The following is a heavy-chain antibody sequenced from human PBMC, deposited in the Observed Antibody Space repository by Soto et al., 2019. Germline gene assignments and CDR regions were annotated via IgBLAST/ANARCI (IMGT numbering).Heavy chain of an antibody. J-gene: IGHJ4*02. CDR1: GGSISSSSYY. V-gene: IGHV4-39*01. CDR2: IYYSGST. CDR3: ARQAIMITFGGVIVT. Sequence: QLQLQESGPGLVKPSETLSLTCTVSGGSISSSSYYWGWIRQPPGKGLEWIGSIYYSGSTYYNPSLKSRVTISVDTSKNQFSLKLSSVTAADTAVYYCARQAIMITFGGVIVTWGQGTLVTVSS. D-gene: IGHD3-16*02.